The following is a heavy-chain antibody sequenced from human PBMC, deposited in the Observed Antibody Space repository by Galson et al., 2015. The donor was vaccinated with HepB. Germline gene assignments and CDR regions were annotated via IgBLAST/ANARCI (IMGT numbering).Heavy chain of an antibody. D-gene: IGHD3-22*01. CDR1: GGTFSSYA. CDR2: IIPILGIA. J-gene: IGHJ2*01. CDR3: ARDGAISRYYYDSSGYYLRWYFDL. V-gene: IGHV1-69*04. Sequence: SVKVSCKASGGTFSSYAISWVRQAPGQGLEWMGRIIPILGIANYAQKFQGRVTITADKSTSTAYMELSSLRSEDTAVYYCARDGAISRYYYDSSGYYLRWYFDLWGRGTLVTVSS.